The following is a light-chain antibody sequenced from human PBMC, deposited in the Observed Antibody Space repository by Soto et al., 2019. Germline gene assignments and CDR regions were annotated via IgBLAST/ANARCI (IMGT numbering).Light chain of an antibody. V-gene: IGKV1-5*01. CDR1: QFIDRW. CDR2: DAS. J-gene: IGKJ2*01. CDR3: LQYSGSSYT. Sequence: DIQMTQSPSTLSASVGDRVTIPCRASQFIDRWLAWYQQKPGKAPQYLIFDASSLYGGVPLRFSGSGSGTEFTLTITSLQPDDSATYYCLQYSGSSYTFGQGTKVDIK.